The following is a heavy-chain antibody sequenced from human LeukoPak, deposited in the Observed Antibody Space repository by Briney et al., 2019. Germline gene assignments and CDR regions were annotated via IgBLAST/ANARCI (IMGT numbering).Heavy chain of an antibody. V-gene: IGHV3-30-3*01. CDR2: ISYDGSNK. CDR1: GFTFSSYA. J-gene: IGHJ5*02. CDR3: AKDRNPVSNWFDP. Sequence: PGRSLRLSCAASGFTFSSYAMHWVRQAPGKGLEWVAVISYDGSNKYYADSVKGRFTISRDNSKNTLYLQMNSLRAEDTAVYYCAKDRNPVSNWFDPWGQGTLVTVSS.